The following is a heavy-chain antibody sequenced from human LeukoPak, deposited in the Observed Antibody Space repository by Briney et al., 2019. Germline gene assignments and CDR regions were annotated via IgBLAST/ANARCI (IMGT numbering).Heavy chain of an antibody. CDR2: INQSGST. CDR3: ARLQPRQGWFDP. V-gene: IGHV4-34*01. Sequence: SETLSLTCAVYGESSTGYYWNWIRQPPGNGLEWIGEINQSGSTNYNPSLKSRITISVDTSKNQFSLKLTSVTAADTAVYYCARLQPRQGWFDPWGQGTLVTVSS. J-gene: IGHJ5*02. CDR1: GESSTGYY.